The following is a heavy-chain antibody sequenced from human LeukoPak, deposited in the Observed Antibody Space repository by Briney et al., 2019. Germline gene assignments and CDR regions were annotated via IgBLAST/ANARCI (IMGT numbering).Heavy chain of an antibody. D-gene: IGHD3-9*01. CDR3: ARDGAYYDIWTGYHPLDY. Sequence: ASVNVSCKASGYTFTSYCICWVRQAPGQALEGMGLISAYNVNTNYAQKLQGRVTKTTDTSTSTDYMELRSLRSDDTAVYYCARDGAYYDIWTGYHPLDYLRQGTMLTVSS. V-gene: IGHV1-18*04. CDR2: ISAYNVNT. CDR1: GYTFTSYC. J-gene: IGHJ4*02.